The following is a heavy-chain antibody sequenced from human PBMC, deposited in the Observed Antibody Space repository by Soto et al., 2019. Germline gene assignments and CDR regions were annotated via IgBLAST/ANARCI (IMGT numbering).Heavy chain of an antibody. CDR2: ISWNSGSI. CDR1: GFTFDDYA. V-gene: IGHV3-9*01. CDR3: AKDLSGSYYYYYGMDV. D-gene: IGHD1-26*01. Sequence: GGSLRLSCAASGFTFDDYAMHWVRQAPGKGLEWVSGISWNSGSIGYADSVKGRFTISRDNAKNSLYLQMNSLRAEDTALYYCAKDLSGSYYYYYGMDVWGQGTTVTGSS. J-gene: IGHJ6*02.